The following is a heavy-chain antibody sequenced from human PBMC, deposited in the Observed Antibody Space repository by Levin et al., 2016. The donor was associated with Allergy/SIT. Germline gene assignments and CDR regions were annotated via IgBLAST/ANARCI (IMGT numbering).Heavy chain of an antibody. D-gene: IGHD2-15*01. CDR2: ISGSGGST. J-gene: IGHJ6*02. Sequence: GESLKISCVASGFTFTSYAMSWVRQAPGKGLEWVSDISGSGGSTYYADSVKGRFTISRDNSKNTLYLQMNSLRAEDTAVYYCAKKDAVVAASFSMDVWGQGTTVTVSS. CDR1: GFTFTSYA. CDR3: AKKDAVVAASFSMDV. V-gene: IGHV3-23*01.